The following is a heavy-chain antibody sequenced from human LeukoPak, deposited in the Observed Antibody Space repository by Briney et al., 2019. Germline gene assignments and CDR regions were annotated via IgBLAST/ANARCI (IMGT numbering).Heavy chain of an antibody. J-gene: IGHJ5*02. Sequence: ASVKVSCKAFGYTFTDYYLHWVRQAPGQGLEWMGRIHPKSGGTTYAQNFPGRVTMTSDTSISTVYMELNSLRSDDTAVYYCARPYQLPNWFDPWGQGTLVTVSS. CDR1: GYTFTDYY. V-gene: IGHV1-2*02. CDR2: IHPKSGGT. D-gene: IGHD2-2*01. CDR3: ARPYQLPNWFDP.